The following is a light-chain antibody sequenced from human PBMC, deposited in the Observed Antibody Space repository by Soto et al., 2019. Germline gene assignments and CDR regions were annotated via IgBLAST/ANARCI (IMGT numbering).Light chain of an antibody. Sequence: AIQMTQSPSSLSASVGDRVTITCRASQGIRNDLGWYQQKPEKAPKLLIYAASSLQSGVPSRFSGSGSGTDFALSISCLQPEDFATYYCLQEYNHPLRTFRGGTKLNIK. J-gene: IGKJ4*01. CDR2: AAS. CDR3: LQEYNHPLRT. V-gene: IGKV1-6*01. CDR1: QGIRND.